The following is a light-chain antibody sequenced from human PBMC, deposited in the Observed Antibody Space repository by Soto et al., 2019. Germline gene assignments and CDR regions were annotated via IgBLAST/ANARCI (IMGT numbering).Light chain of an antibody. CDR2: LGF. J-gene: IGKJ2*01. CDR3: MQGLQTPYT. CDR1: QSLLHSNGYNY. V-gene: IGKV2-28*01. Sequence: DIVMTQSPLSLPVTPGEPASISCRSSQSLLHSNGYNYLDWYLQKPGQSPQLLIFLGFNRASGVPDGFSGSASGTDFTLEISRVEAEDVGVYYCMQGLQTPYTFGQGTKLEIK.